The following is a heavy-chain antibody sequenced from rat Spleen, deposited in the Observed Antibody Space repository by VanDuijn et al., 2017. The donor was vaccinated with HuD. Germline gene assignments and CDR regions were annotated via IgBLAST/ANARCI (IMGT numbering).Heavy chain of an antibody. CDR1: GFTFHNYW. J-gene: IGHJ3*01. Sequence: EVQLVESGGGLVQPGRSLKLSCIASGFTFHNYWMTWIRQAPGKGLEWVASITTLAARTHYPDSVKGRFTISRDIAKSTLFLQMDSLRSEDTATYYCATHPYGSYGWFAYWGQGTLVTVSS. CDR3: ATHPYGSYGWFAY. V-gene: IGHV5-31*01. D-gene: IGHD1-3*01. CDR2: ITTLAART.